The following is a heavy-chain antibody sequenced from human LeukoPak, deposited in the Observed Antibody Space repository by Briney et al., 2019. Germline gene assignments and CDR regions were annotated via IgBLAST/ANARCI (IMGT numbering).Heavy chain of an antibody. V-gene: IGHV3-21*01. J-gene: IGHJ5*02. CDR2: ISSSSSYI. Sequence: GGSLRLSCAASGFTFSSYSMNWVRQAPGKGLEWVSSISSSSSYIYYADSVKGRFTISRDNAKNSLYLQMNSLRAEDTAVYYCARDPASGWYPPWGQGTLVTVSS. CDR3: ARDPASGWYPP. D-gene: IGHD6-19*01. CDR1: GFTFSSYS.